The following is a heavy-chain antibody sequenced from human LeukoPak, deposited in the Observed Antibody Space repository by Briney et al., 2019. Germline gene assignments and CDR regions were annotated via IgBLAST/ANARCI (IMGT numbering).Heavy chain of an antibody. CDR3: ARYYCTATTTTCYLFDY. D-gene: IGHD2-8*02. Sequence: GGSLRLSCAASGFSLSSYWMSWVRQAPGKGLEWVAIIKPDGGEKYYVDSVKGRFTISRDNAKNSLYLQIHSLRADDTAVYYSARYYCTATTTTCYLFDYWGQGTLVTVSS. CDR2: IKPDGGEK. CDR1: GFSLSSYW. J-gene: IGHJ4*02. V-gene: IGHV3-7*01.